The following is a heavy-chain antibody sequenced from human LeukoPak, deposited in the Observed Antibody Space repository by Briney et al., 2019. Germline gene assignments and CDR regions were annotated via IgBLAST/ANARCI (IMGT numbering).Heavy chain of an antibody. D-gene: IGHD6-6*01. Sequence: PSQTLSLTCTVSGGSISSGSYYWSWIRQPAGKGLEWIGRIYTSGSTNYNPSLKSRVTISVDRSKNQFSLKLSSVTAADTAVYYCARSGYSSSWAADYWGQGTLVTVSS. CDR3: ARSGYSSSWAADY. J-gene: IGHJ4*02. CDR1: GGSISSGSYY. V-gene: IGHV4-61*02. CDR2: IYTSGST.